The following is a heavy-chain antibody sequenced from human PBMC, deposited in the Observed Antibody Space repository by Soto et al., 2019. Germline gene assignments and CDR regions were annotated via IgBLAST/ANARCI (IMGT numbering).Heavy chain of an antibody. CDR1: GGSIIDSGSFY. CDR3: ARGEVVASNWFDP. D-gene: IGHD2-15*01. CDR2: IYYSGST. V-gene: IGHV4-31*03. J-gene: IGHJ5*02. Sequence: QVQMQESGPGLVKPSQTLYLTCSVSGGSIIDSGSFYWNWIRQHPGKGLEWIGYIYYSGSTYYNRALKSRATISLDTSKTQFSLQLTSVTAADTAIYYCARGEVVASNWFDPWGQGTLVTVSS.